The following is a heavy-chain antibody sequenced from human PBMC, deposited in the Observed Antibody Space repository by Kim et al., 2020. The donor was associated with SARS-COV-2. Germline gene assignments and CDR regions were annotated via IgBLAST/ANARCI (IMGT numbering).Heavy chain of an antibody. CDR2: IIPIFGTA. CDR3: ARSGYCSGGSCYDYYGMDV. Sequence: SVKVSCKASGGTFSSYAISWVRQAPGQGLEWMGGIIPIFGTANYAQKFQGRVTITADESTSTAYMELSSLRSEDTAVYYCARSGYCSGGSCYDYYGMDVWGQGPTVTVSS. J-gene: IGHJ6*02. V-gene: IGHV1-69*13. D-gene: IGHD2-15*01. CDR1: GGTFSSYA.